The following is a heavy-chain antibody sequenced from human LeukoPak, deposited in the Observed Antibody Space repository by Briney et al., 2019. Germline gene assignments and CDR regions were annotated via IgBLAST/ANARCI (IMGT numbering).Heavy chain of an antibody. CDR2: INHSGST. CDR3: ARGPSIVGNYYYYYGMDV. J-gene: IGHJ6*02. CDR1: GGSFSGYY. V-gene: IGHV4-34*01. Sequence: PSETLSLTCAVYGGSFSGYYWSWIRQPPGKGLEWIGEINHSGSTNYNPSLKSRVTISVDTSKNQFSLKLSSVTAADTAVYYCARGPSIVGNYYYYYGMDVWGQGTTATVSS. D-gene: IGHD1-26*01.